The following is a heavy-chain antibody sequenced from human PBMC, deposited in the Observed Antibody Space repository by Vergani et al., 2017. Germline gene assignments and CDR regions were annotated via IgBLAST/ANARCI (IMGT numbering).Heavy chain of an antibody. J-gene: IGHJ5*02. D-gene: IGHD3-3*01. CDR2: IYYSGST. CDR3: ARGQSTMIGVVIKGRRPSDWFDP. Sequence: QVQLQESGPGLVKPSETLSLTCTVSGGSISSYYWSWIRQPPGQGLEWVGYIYYSGSTNYNPSLKSRVTIKVDTSKNQFSLKPSSVTAAETAVYYCARGQSTMIGVVIKGRRPSDWFDPWGQGTLVTVSS. CDR1: GGSISSYY. V-gene: IGHV4-59*01.